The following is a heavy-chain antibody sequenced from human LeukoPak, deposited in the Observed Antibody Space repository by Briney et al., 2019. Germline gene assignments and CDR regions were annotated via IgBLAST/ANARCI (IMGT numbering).Heavy chain of an antibody. Sequence: PGGSLRLSCAASGFTFSSYAMSWVRQAPGKGLVWVSRINSDGSSTSYADSVKGRFTISRDNAKNTLYLQMNSLRAEDTAVYYCARGDTYDFWSGYPNYYYYYMDVWGKGTTVTVSS. D-gene: IGHD3-3*01. CDR2: INSDGSST. CDR1: GFTFSSYA. CDR3: ARGDTYDFWSGYPNYYYYYMDV. J-gene: IGHJ6*03. V-gene: IGHV3-74*01.